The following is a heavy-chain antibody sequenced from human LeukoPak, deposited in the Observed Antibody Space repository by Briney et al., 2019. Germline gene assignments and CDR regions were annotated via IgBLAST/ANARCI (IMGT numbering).Heavy chain of an antibody. D-gene: IGHD1-26*01. CDR1: GFTFSSYA. Sequence: GGSLRLSCAASGFTFSSYAMTWVRQAPGKGLEWVSAINNGDDDTIYTDSVRGRFTISRDNSKNTLYLQMNSLRADDTAVYFCAKGGSYAPLDSWGQGTLVTVSS. J-gene: IGHJ4*02. V-gene: IGHV3-23*01. CDR3: AKGGSYAPLDS. CDR2: INNGDDDT.